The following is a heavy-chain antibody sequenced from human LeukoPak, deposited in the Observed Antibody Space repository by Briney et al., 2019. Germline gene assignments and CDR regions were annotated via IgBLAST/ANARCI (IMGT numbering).Heavy chain of an antibody. V-gene: IGHV3-30-3*01. J-gene: IGHJ4*02. CDR1: GFTFSSYA. CDR2: ISYDGSNK. Sequence: GGSLRLSCAASGFTFSSYAMHWVRQAPGKGLEWVAVISYDGSNKYYADSVKGRFTISSDNSKNTLYLQMNSLRAEDTAVYYCAKGGVPVVSPAVNWGQGTLVTVSS. D-gene: IGHD2-2*01. CDR3: AKGGVPVVSPAVN.